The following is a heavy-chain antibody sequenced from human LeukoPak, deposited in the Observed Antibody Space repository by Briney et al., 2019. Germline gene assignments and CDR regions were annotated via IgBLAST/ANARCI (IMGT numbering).Heavy chain of an antibody. V-gene: IGHV2-70*17. D-gene: IGHD3-22*01. CDR1: GFSLSSSGMC. Sequence: SGPTLVKPTQTLRLTCTFSGFSLSSSGMCVSWIRQSTGKALEWLARINWDDETFYNTSLKTRLTIPKDTSTNQVVLTMTNMDPVDTATYYCARTRTYSYESRGYYYAEDYWGQGTLVTVSS. CDR3: ARTRTYSYESRGYYYAEDY. CDR2: INWDDET. J-gene: IGHJ4*02.